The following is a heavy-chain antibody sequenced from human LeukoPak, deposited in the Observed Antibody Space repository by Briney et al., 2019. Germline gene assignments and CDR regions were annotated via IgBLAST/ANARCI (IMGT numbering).Heavy chain of an antibody. D-gene: IGHD2-15*01. J-gene: IGHJ4*02. V-gene: IGHV3-7*05. CDR3: ARGQSWSFDF. CDR1: GFTFSTYW. Sequence: GGSLRLSCAASGFTFSTYWMSWVRQAPGKGLQWVVNIKPDGSEKYYVDSVKGRFTISRDNAKNSVDLQMNSLRVEDTAVYYCARGQSWSFDFWGQGTLVTVS. CDR2: IKPDGSEK.